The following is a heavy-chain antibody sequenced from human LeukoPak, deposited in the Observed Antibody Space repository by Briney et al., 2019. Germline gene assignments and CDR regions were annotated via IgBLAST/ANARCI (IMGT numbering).Heavy chain of an antibody. CDR1: GGSISSYY. J-gene: IGHJ5*02. CDR2: IYSTGNT. V-gene: IGHV4-4*07. D-gene: IGHD6-6*01. Sequence: SETLSLTCTVSGGSISSYYWSWIRQPAGKGLEWIGRIYSTGNTNYNPSLKSRVTISVDTSKNQFSLKLSSVTDADTAVYYCAKGYSSSFDPWGQGTLVTVSS. CDR3: AKGYSSSFDP.